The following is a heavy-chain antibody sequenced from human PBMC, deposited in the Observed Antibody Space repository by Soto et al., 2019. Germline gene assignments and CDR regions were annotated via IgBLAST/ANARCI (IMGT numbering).Heavy chain of an antibody. J-gene: IGHJ6*02. V-gene: IGHV4-39*02. CDR2: IYYSGNT. Sequence: PSETLSLTCTVSGGSISSSSHYWGWIRQPPGKGLEWIATIYYSGNTYYNPSLKSRVTISVDKSKNQFSLRLSSVTAADTAVYYCARESTAWPLAYGLDVWGQGTTVT. D-gene: IGHD1-26*01. CDR1: GGSISSSSHY. CDR3: ARESTAWPLAYGLDV.